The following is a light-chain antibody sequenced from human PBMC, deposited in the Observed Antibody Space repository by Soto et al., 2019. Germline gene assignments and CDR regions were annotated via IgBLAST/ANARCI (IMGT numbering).Light chain of an antibody. CDR2: DTS. Sequence: IQMTQSPSTLSASVGDRVTITCRASQSVSDWLAWYQQKPGNPPKLLIYDTSRLESAVPSRFSASGSGTEFTLTISSLQPDDFATYYCQQYNSFSPAFGQGTKVDSK. CDR1: QSVSDW. CDR3: QQYNSFSPA. V-gene: IGKV1-5*01. J-gene: IGKJ1*01.